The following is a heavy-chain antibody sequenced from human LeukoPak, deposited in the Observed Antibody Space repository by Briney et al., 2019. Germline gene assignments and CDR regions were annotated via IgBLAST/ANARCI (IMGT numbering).Heavy chain of an antibody. CDR1: GGTFSSYA. J-gene: IGHJ5*02. D-gene: IGHD3-10*02. V-gene: IGHV1-69*13. Sequence: SVKVSCKASGGTFSSYAISWVRQAPGQGLEWMGGIIPIFGTANYAQKFQGRVTITGDESTSTAHMELSSLRSEDTAVYYCASRLFGELFAYDPWCQGTLVTVS. CDR3: ASRLFGELFAYDP. CDR2: IIPIFGTA.